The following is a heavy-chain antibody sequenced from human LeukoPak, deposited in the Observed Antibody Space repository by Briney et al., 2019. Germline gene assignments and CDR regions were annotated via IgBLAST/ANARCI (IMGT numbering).Heavy chain of an antibody. Sequence: ASVKVSRKASGYTFTGYYMHWVRQAPGQGLGWMGWIDPNSGGTNYAQKFQGRVTMTRDTSISTAYMELSRLRSDDTAVYYCARGASGYSSSWYSHYWGQGTLVTVSS. J-gene: IGHJ4*02. CDR1: GYTFTGYY. V-gene: IGHV1-2*02. D-gene: IGHD6-13*01. CDR3: ARGASGYSSSWYSHY. CDR2: IDPNSGGT.